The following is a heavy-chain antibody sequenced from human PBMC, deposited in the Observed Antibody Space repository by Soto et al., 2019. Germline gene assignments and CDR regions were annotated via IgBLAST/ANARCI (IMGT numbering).Heavy chain of an antibody. D-gene: IGHD2-15*01. CDR2: IIPILGIA. J-gene: IGHJ3*02. Sequence: QVQLVQSGAEVKKPGSSVKVSCKASGGTFSSYTISWVRQAPGQGLEWMGRIIPILGIANYAQKFQGRVTITADKSTSTAYMELSSLRSEDTAVYYCARVHLLSTDDAFDIWGQGTMVTVSS. CDR1: GGTFSSYT. V-gene: IGHV1-69*02. CDR3: ARVHLLSTDDAFDI.